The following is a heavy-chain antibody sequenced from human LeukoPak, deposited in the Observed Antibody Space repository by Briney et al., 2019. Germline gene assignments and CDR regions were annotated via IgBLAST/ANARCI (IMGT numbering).Heavy chain of an antibody. CDR2: INHGGST. CDR3: ARVKETATTFHYFDYYMDV. J-gene: IGHJ6*03. D-gene: IGHD1/OR15-1a*01. CDR1: GGSFSNYY. V-gene: IGHV4-34*01. Sequence: SETLFLTCAVYGGSFSNYYWSWSWIRQSPGKGLEWIGKINHGGSTNYNPSLKSRVTISVDTSKNQFSLQLSSVTAADTAVYYCARVKETATTFHYFDYYMDVWDKGTTVTVSS.